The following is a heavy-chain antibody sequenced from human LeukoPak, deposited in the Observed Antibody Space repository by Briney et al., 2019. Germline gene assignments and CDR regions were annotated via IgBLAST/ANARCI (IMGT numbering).Heavy chain of an antibody. CDR3: ARGDHHDDKVVGIDY. J-gene: IGHJ4*02. V-gene: IGHV3-48*01. CDR1: RFTLSNYW. Sequence: GGSLRLSCAASRFTLSNYWMSWVRQAPGKGLEWLSYISTRNTIYYGDSVKGRFTISRDNAKNSLFLQMNSLRAEDTALYYCARGDHHDDKVVGIDYWGQGTLVTVSS. CDR2: ISTRNTI. D-gene: IGHD1-14*01.